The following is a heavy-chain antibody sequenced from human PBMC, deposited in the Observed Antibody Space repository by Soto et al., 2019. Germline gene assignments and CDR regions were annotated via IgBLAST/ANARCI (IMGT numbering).Heavy chain of an antibody. CDR1: GYTFTKYA. CDR2: INAGNGNT. V-gene: IGHV1-3*01. J-gene: IGHJ6*02. Sequence: ASVNVSCKASGYTFTKYAIHWVRQAPGQRREWMGWINAGNGNTKYSQKFQGRVTITRDTSASTAYMELSSLRSEDTAVYYCARDSGGMDVWGQGTTVTVSS. CDR3: ARDSGGMDV.